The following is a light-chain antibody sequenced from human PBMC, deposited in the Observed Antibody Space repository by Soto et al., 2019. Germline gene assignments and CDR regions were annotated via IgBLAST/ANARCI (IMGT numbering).Light chain of an antibody. V-gene: IGLV2-8*01. CDR1: SSDVGGYNY. CDR3: SSYAGSNFVV. Sequence: QSALTQPPSASGSPGQSVTTSCTGTSSDVGGYNYVSWFQQHPGKAPKLMIYEVSERPSGVPDRFSGSKAGNTASLTVSGLQADDEADYYCSSYAGSNFVVFGGGTQLTVL. CDR2: EVS. J-gene: IGLJ2*01.